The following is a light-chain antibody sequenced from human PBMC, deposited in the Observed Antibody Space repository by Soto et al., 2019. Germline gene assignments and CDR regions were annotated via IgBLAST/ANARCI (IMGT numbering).Light chain of an antibody. CDR3: QQRSNWPWT. J-gene: IGKJ1*01. CDR1: QSVSSY. V-gene: IGKV3-11*01. Sequence: EIALTQSPATLSLSPGERATLSCRASQSVSSYLTWYQQKPGQAPRLLIYDASKKATDIPARFSGSGSGTDFTLTISSLEPEDFAVYYCQQRSNWPWTFGQGTNVEIK. CDR2: DAS.